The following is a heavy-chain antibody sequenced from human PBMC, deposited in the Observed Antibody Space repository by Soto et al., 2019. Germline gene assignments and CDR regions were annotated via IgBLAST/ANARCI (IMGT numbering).Heavy chain of an antibody. CDR1: GFTFRNYD. CDR3: ARTGRDFYGLDV. CDR2: ISAAGDP. V-gene: IGHV3-13*05. J-gene: IGHJ6*04. Sequence: EVQLVESGGGLVQPGGSLRLSCEASGFTFRNYDMHWVRQGTGKGLEWVSGISAAGDPDYADSVEGRFTISRENAQNSFFLQMYSLRVGDTAVYYCARTGRDFYGLDVWCKGTTVIVSS. D-gene: IGHD1-1*01.